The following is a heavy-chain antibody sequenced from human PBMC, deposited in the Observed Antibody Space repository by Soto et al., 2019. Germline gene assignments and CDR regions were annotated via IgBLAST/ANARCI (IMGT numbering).Heavy chain of an antibody. J-gene: IGHJ4*02. CDR2: INHSGST. Sequence: SETLSLTCAVYVGSFSGYYWSWIRQPPGKGLEWIGEINHSGSTNYNPSLKSRVTISVDTSKNQFSLKLSSVTAADTAVYYCARGERRYSSGPHFDYWGQGTLVTVSS. CDR3: ARGERRYSSGPHFDY. V-gene: IGHV4-34*01. D-gene: IGHD6-19*01. CDR1: VGSFSGYY.